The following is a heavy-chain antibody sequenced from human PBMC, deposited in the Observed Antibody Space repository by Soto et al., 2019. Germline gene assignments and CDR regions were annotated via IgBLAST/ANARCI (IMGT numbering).Heavy chain of an antibody. V-gene: IGHV1-18*01. D-gene: IGHD6-6*01. CDR3: SRALAARRVGYYYGMDV. Sequence: GASVKVSCKASGYTFTSYGISRVRQAPGQGLEWMGWISAYNGNTNYAQKLQGRVTMTTDTSTSTAYMELRSLRSDDTAVYYCSRALAARRVGYYYGMDVWGQGTTVTVSS. J-gene: IGHJ6*02. CDR2: ISAYNGNT. CDR1: GYTFTSYG.